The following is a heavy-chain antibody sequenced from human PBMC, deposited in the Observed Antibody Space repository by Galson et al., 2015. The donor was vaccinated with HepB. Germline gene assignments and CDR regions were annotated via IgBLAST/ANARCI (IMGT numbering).Heavy chain of an antibody. D-gene: IGHD2-8*02. J-gene: IGHJ6*02. CDR3: AKSLGTGAARGLDV. CDR1: GFAFNTYA. V-gene: IGHV3-23*01. Sequence: SLRLSCAASGFAFNTYAMNWVRQAPGKGPEWVSSISGDGGDTYYADSVKGRFTVSRDNAKNTLSLQMNSLRDEDTAVYYCAKSLGTGAARGLDVWGQGTTVTVSS. CDR2: ISGDGGDT.